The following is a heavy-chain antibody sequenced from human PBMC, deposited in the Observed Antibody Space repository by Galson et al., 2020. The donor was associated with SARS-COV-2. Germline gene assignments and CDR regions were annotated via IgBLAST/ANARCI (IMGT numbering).Heavy chain of an antibody. D-gene: IGHD4-17*01. Sequence: GESLKISCKGSGYSFTSYWIGWVRQMPGKGLEWLGIIYPGDSDTRYSPSFQGQVTIPADKSISTAYLQWSSLRASDTAIYYCARLEYGDYEGLDVWGQGTTVTVSS. J-gene: IGHJ6*02. CDR3: ARLEYGDYEGLDV. CDR1: GYSFTSYW. CDR2: IYPGDSDT. V-gene: IGHV5-51*01.